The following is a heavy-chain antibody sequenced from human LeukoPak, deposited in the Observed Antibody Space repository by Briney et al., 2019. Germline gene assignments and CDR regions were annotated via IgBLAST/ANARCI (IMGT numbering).Heavy chain of an antibody. D-gene: IGHD1-1*01. CDR1: GFAVSSNH. CDR2: IFNGGST. V-gene: IGHV3-53*01. J-gene: IGHJ4*02. CDR3: VRDFSLTRLERPFDY. Sequence: GGSLRLSCAASGFAVSSNHMNWVRQAPGKGLEWVSVIFNGGSTYYADSVKGRFTISRDNSKNTLYLQMNSLRAEDTAVYHCVRDFSLTRLERPFDYWGQGTLVTVSS.